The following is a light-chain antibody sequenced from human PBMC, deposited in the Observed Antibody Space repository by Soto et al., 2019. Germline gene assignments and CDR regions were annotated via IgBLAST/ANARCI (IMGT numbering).Light chain of an antibody. Sequence: QSVLTQPRSVSGSPGQSVTISCTGTSSDVGGYNYVSWYQQHPGKAPKLMIYDVSKRPSGVPDRFSGSKSGNTASLTISGLQAEDEAGYYCCSYAGSYPYGFGTGTKVTVL. CDR2: DVS. V-gene: IGLV2-11*01. CDR3: CSYAGSYPYG. CDR1: SSDVGGYNY. J-gene: IGLJ1*01.